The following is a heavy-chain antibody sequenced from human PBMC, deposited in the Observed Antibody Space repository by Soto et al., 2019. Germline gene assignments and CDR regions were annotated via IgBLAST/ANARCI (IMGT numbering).Heavy chain of an antibody. V-gene: IGHV3-33*01. CDR1: GFTFSKFG. J-gene: IGHJ4*02. Sequence: GGSLRLSCAASGFTFSKFGMHWVRQAPGKGLEWVAVIWYDASNEYYRDSVKGRFTISRDKSKSTLYLQMNSLRAEDTAIYYCARDPGGSNRPFDSWGKGTLVTVSS. CDR3: ARDPGGSNRPFDS. D-gene: IGHD1-26*01. CDR2: IWYDASNE.